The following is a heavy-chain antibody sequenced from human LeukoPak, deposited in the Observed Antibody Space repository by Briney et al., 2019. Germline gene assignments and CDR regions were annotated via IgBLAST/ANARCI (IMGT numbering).Heavy chain of an antibody. V-gene: IGHV3-21*01. CDR1: GFTFSSYS. J-gene: IGHJ4*02. Sequence: GGSLRLSCAASGFTFSSYSMNWVRQAPGKGLEWVSSISSSSSYIYYADSVKGRLTISRDNAKNSLYLQMNSLRAEDTAVYYCARDRGSYYLAFFDYWGQGTLVTVSS. D-gene: IGHD1-26*01. CDR2: ISSSSSYI. CDR3: ARDRGSYYLAFFDY.